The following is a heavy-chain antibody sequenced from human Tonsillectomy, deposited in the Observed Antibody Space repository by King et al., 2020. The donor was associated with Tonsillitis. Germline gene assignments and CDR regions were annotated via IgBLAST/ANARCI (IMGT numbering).Heavy chain of an antibody. J-gene: IGHJ4*02. V-gene: IGHV2-5*02. CDR3: AHARGGGNSPFFDY. D-gene: IGHD4-23*01. Sequence: TLKESGPTLVKPPQTLTLTCSFSGFSLSTTLVGVAWIRQPPGKALEWLALIYWDDDKRYSPSLKTRLTITKDTSKNQVVLTMTNMDPVDTATYYCAHARGGGNSPFFDYWGQGTLVTVSS. CDR2: IYWDDDK. CDR1: GFSLSTTLVG.